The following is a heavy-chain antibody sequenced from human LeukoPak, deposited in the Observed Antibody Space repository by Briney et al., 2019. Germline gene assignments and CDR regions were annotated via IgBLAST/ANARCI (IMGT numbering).Heavy chain of an antibody. V-gene: IGHV4-39*07. CDR3: ARRRIGGSYDY. D-gene: IGHD1-26*01. CDR1: GGSISSSSYY. J-gene: IGHJ4*02. Sequence: SGTLSLTCTVSGGSISSSSYYWGWIRQPPGKGLEWIGSIYYSGSTSYNPSLKSRVTISVDTSKNQFSLKLSSVTAADTAVYYCARRRIGGSYDYWGQGTLVTVSS. CDR2: IYYSGST.